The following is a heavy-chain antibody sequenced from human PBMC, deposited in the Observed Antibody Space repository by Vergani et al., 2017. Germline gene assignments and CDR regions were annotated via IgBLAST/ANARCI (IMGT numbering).Heavy chain of an antibody. D-gene: IGHD3-10*01. J-gene: IGHJ6*02. CDR1: GFSFNSYW. CDR3: ARDRYYLGSGRYPYFYYYGLDV. V-gene: IGHV3-74*03. CDR2: IKSDGSIT. Sequence: DVHLAESGGGFFQPGGSLRLSCSASGFSFNSYWMHWVRQVPGKGLLWVSRIKSDGSITAYADSVKGRFTISRDNAQNTLYLQMNSLRVEDTGVYYCARDRYYLGSGRYPYFYYYGLDVWGQGTAVTVSS.